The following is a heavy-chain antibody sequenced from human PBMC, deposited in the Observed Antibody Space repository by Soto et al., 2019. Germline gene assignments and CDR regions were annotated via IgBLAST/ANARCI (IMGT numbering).Heavy chain of an antibody. V-gene: IGHV3-23*01. CDR1: GFSFETYG. CDR3: AKDWGSGWFRAYFDN. CDR2: ITGRGDRT. Sequence: GGSLRLSCEFFGFSFETYGMSWVRQAPGKGLEWVAAITGRGDRTDYADSVKGRFTISRDNSNNTLYLEMNSLRAEDTAVYYCAKDWGSGWFRAYFDNWGQGTQVTVSS. J-gene: IGHJ4*02. D-gene: IGHD6-19*01.